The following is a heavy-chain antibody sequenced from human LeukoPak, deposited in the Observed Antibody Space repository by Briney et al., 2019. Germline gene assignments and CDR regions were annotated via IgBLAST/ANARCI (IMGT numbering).Heavy chain of an antibody. CDR3: AASGWYVSDDY. V-gene: IGHV3-7*01. CDR1: GFTFSSYW. Sequence: PGGSLRLSCAASGFTFSSYWMSWVRQAPGKGLEWVANIKQDGSEKYYVDSVKGRFTISRDNAKNSLYLQMNSLRAEDTAVYYCAASGWYVSDDYWGQGTLVTVSS. D-gene: IGHD6-19*01. J-gene: IGHJ4*02. CDR2: IKQDGSEK.